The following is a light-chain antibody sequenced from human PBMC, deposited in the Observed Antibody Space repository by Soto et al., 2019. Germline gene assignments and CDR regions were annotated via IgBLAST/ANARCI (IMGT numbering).Light chain of an antibody. CDR1: QSVSSSY. J-gene: IGKJ4*01. V-gene: IGKV3-20*01. CDR2: GAS. Sequence: EIVLTQSPGTLSLSPGERATLSCRASQSVSSSYLSWYQQKPGQAHRLLISGASSRANGIPDRFSGSGAATDFTLIISRLEPEEFAVYYCQQYGSSLGVTFGGGTKVEIK. CDR3: QQYGSSLGVT.